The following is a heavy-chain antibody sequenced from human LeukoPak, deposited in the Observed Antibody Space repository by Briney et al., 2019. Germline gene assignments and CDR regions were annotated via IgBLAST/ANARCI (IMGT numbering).Heavy chain of an antibody. D-gene: IGHD3-22*01. Sequence: SVKVSCKASGGTFSSYAISWVRQAPGQGLEWMGGIIPIFGTANYAQKFQGGVTITADESTSTAYMELSSLRSEDTAVYYCASDDYYDSSGYHNWFDPWGQGTLVTVSS. CDR3: ASDDYYDSSGYHNWFDP. CDR1: GGTFSSYA. V-gene: IGHV1-69*13. J-gene: IGHJ5*02. CDR2: IIPIFGTA.